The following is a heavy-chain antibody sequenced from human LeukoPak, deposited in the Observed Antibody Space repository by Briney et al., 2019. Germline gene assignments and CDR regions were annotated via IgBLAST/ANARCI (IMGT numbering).Heavy chain of an antibody. Sequence: SETLSLTCTVSGGSISSGGYYWSWIRQHPEKGLEWIGYIYYSGSTYYNPSLKSRLTISVDTSKNQFSLNLSSVTAADTAVYYCARVQIPYYYSMDVWGQGTTVTVSS. CDR3: ARVQIPYYYSMDV. CDR1: GGSISSGGYY. CDR2: IYYSGST. J-gene: IGHJ6*02. V-gene: IGHV4-31*03.